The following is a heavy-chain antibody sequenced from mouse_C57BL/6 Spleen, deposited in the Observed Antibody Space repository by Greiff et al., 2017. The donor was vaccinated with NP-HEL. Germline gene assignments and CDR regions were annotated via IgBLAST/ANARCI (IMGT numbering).Heavy chain of an antibody. V-gene: IGHV1-80*01. D-gene: IGHD1-1*01. Sequence: VQLQQSGAELVKPGASVKISCKASGYAFSSYWMNWVKQRPGKGLEWIGQIYPGDGDTNYNGKFKGKATLTADKSSSTAYMQLSSLTSEDSAVYFCARGDYYGSSYSGDYWGQGTTLTVSS. J-gene: IGHJ2*01. CDR1: GYAFSSYW. CDR3: ARGDYYGSSYSGDY. CDR2: IYPGDGDT.